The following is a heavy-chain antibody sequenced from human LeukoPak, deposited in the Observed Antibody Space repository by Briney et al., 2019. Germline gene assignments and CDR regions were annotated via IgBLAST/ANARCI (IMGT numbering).Heavy chain of an antibody. D-gene: IGHD3-3*01. CDR3: ARVGWSGWYFDY. CDR2: IYTSGST. Sequence: PSETLSLTCTVSGGSISSYYWSWIRQPAGKGLEWIGRIYTSGSTNYNPSLKSRVTISVDKSKNQFSLKLSSVTAADTAVYYCARVGWSGWYFDYWGQGTLVTVSS. V-gene: IGHV4-4*07. CDR1: GGSISSYY. J-gene: IGHJ4*02.